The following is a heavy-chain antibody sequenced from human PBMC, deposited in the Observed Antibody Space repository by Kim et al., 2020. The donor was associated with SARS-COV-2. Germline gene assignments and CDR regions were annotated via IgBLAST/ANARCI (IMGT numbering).Heavy chain of an antibody. V-gene: IGHV1-8*01. CDR3: ARFIGGTKGKFDY. J-gene: IGHJ4*02. D-gene: IGHD1-26*01. Sequence: YAQKFKGRVTMTRNTSISTAYMELSSLRSEDTAVYYCARFIGGTKGKFDYWGQGTLVTVSS.